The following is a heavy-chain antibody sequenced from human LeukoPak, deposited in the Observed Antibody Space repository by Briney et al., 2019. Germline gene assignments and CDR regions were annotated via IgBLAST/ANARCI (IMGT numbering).Heavy chain of an antibody. CDR2: ISAYNGNT. CDR1: GYTFTSYG. Sequence: ASVKVSCKPSGYTFTSYGISWVRRAPGQGLEWMGGISAYNGNTNYAQKLQGRVTMTTDTSTSTAYMELRSLRSDDTAVYYCARYDILTGYYYYYYYGMDVWGQGTTVTVSS. D-gene: IGHD3-9*01. V-gene: IGHV1-18*01. CDR3: ARYDILTGYYYYYYYGMDV. J-gene: IGHJ6*02.